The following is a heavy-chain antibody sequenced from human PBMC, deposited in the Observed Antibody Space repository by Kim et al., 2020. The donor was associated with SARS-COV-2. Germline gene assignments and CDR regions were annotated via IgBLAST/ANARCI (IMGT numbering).Heavy chain of an antibody. V-gene: IGHV3-43*01. J-gene: IGHJ6*02. D-gene: IGHD1-26*01. Sequence: YADSVKGRFTISRDNSKNSLYLQMNSLRTEDTALYYCAKDTAGWGELMDVWGQGTTVTVSS. CDR3: AKDTAGWGELMDV.